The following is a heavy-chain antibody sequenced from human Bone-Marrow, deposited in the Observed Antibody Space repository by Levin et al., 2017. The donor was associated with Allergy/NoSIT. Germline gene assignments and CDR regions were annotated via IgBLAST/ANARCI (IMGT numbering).Heavy chain of an antibody. D-gene: IGHD3-10*01. CDR2: INQDGSEK. CDR1: EFTFSSYW. V-gene: IGHV3-7*01. CDR3: ARDVYYGYFDY. J-gene: IGHJ4*02. Sequence: ASVKVSCAASEFTFSSYWMNWVRQAPGKGLEWVAIINQDGSEKYCVDSVKGRFTISRDNAKNSLYLQMDSLRAEDTAVYYCARDVYYGYFDYWGQGTLVTVSS.